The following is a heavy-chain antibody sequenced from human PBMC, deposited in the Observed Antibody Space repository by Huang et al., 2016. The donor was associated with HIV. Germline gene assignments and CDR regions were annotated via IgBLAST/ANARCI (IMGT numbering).Heavy chain of an antibody. V-gene: IGHV5-51*01. J-gene: IGHJ3*02. CDR2: IYPSDSDT. D-gene: IGHD6-19*01. CDR3: ARRQWLRQTSGAFNI. Sequence: LKISCKGSGDTFTNSWIGWVRQMPGKGLEWTGLIYPSDSDTKYSPSFQGQVTLSADKSISTAFLQWSSLKASDTAMYYCARRQWLRQTSGAFNIWGQGTMVIVSS. CDR1: GDTFTNSW.